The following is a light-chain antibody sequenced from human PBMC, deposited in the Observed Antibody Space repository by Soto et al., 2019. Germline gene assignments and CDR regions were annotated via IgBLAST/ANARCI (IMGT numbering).Light chain of an antibody. CDR3: QKYNSAHSYS. Sequence: DVQMTQSPSSLSASVGDRVTLTCRASQGITNYLAWYQQKPGKVPKLLIYGASTLQSGVPSRFSGSGSETDFTLTIDSLQPEDVATYYCQKYNSAHSYSFGQGTKGDIK. J-gene: IGKJ1*01. CDR2: GAS. CDR1: QGITNY. V-gene: IGKV1-27*01.